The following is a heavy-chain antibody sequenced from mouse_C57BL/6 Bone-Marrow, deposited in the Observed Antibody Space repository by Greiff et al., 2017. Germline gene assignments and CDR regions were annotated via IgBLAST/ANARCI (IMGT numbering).Heavy chain of an antibody. J-gene: IGHJ2*01. CDR2: FHPYNDDT. V-gene: IGHV1-47*01. CDR3: AIYYSGSSD. Sequence: VQVVESGAELVKPGASVTMSCKASGYTFTTYPIEWMKQNHGKSLEWIGNFHPYNDDTTYKEKFKGKATLTVEKSSSTVYLELSRLTSDDSAVYYCAIYYSGSSDWGQGTTRTVDS. D-gene: IGHD1-1*01. CDR1: GYTFTTYP.